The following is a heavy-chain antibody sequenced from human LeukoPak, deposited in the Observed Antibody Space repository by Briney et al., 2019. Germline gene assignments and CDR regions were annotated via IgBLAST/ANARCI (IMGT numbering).Heavy chain of an antibody. CDR1: GFTFNTYS. Sequence: GGSLRLSCAASGFTFNTYSMNWVRQAPGKGLEWVSYISSSSGTIHYADSVKGRFTISRDNAKNSLYLQMNSLRAEDTAVYYCARTPYSSSPDWYFDLWGRGTLVTVSS. CDR3: ARTPYSSSPDWYFDL. D-gene: IGHD6-6*01. CDR2: ISSSSGTI. V-gene: IGHV3-48*04. J-gene: IGHJ2*01.